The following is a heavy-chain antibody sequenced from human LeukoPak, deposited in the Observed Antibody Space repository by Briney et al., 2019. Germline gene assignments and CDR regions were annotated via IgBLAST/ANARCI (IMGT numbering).Heavy chain of an antibody. CDR3: AKDARVTMIVVVRGHIDP. V-gene: IGHV3-74*01. CDR1: GFTFGSYW. CDR2: INSDGSTT. D-gene: IGHD3-22*01. J-gene: IGHJ5*02. Sequence: GGSLRLSCAASGFTFGSYWMHWVRQAPGKGPVWVSRINSDGSTTGYANSVKGRFTISRDNAKNTLFLQMDSLRAEDTAVYYCAKDARVTMIVVVRGHIDPWGQGTLVTVSS.